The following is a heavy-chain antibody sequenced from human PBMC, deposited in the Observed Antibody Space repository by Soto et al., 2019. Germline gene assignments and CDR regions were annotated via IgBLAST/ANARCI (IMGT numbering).Heavy chain of an antibody. CDR2: IIPILGSA. CDR3: ASXERVDAFDI. J-gene: IGHJ3*02. Sequence: QVQLVQSGAEVKKPGSSVKVSCKASGGTFSSYAITWVRQAPGQGLEWMGGIIPILGSANYAQKFQDRVTITADESTSTTYMELSSLRSEDAAVYYCASXERVDAFDIWGQGTMVTVSS. CDR1: GGTFSSYA. D-gene: IGHD1-26*01. V-gene: IGHV1-69*01.